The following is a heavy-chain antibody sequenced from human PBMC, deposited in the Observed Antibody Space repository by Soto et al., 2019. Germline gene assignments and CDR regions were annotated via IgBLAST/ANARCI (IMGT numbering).Heavy chain of an antibody. CDR1: GFTFDDYG. CDR2: INWNGGST. D-gene: IGHD6-13*01. CDR3: ARDRSGQQLVREYYFDY. J-gene: IGHJ4*02. V-gene: IGHV3-20*01. Sequence: GGSLRLSCAASGFTFDDYGMSWVRQAPGKGLEWVSGINWNGGSTGYADSVKGRFTISRDNAKNSLYLQMNSLRAEDTALYHCARDRSGQQLVREYYFDYWGQGTLVTVSS.